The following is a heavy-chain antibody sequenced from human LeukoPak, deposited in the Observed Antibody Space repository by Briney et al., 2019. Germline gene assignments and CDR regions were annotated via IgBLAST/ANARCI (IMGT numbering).Heavy chain of an antibody. V-gene: IGHV3-43*02. J-gene: IGHJ6*02. CDR3: AKDRGSYYFYGMDV. CDR2: ISGDGGST. CDR1: GFTFDDYA. Sequence: GGPLSFSCAASGFTFDDYAMHWARQVPGKGLKWFSFISGDGGSTYYADSVEGRLTISRDNNKNSLYLQMNSLRTQDTALYYCAKDRGSYYFYGMDVWGQGTTVTVSS.